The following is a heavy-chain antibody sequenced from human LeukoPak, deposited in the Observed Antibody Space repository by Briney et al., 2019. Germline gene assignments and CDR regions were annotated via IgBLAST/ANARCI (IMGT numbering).Heavy chain of an antibody. D-gene: IGHD6-6*01. Sequence: PGGSLRLSCAASGFTFSSYSMNWVRQAPGKGLEWVSSISSSSYIYYADSVKGRFTISRDNAKNSLYLPMNSLRAEDTAVYYSARVRIAAPSWFDPWGQGTLVTVSS. CDR2: ISSSSYI. V-gene: IGHV3-21*01. CDR1: GFTFSSYS. J-gene: IGHJ5*02. CDR3: ARVRIAAPSWFDP.